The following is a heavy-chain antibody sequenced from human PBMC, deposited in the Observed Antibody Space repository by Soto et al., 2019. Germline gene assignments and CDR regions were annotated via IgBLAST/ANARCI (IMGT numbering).Heavy chain of an antibody. V-gene: IGHV1-8*01. CDR2: MNPNSGNT. J-gene: IGHJ4*02. D-gene: IGHD2-15*01. CDR3: ARYHCSRGSCYSHY. CDR1: GYTFTSYD. Sequence: QVQLVQSGAEVKKPGASVKVSCKASGYTFTSYDINWVRQATGQGLEWMGWMNPNSGNTGYAQKFQGRVTMTRNTSISTAYMELSSLRSEDTAVYYCARYHCSRGSCYSHYWGQGTLVTVSS.